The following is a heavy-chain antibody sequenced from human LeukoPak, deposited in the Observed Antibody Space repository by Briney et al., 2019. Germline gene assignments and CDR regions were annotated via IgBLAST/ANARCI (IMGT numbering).Heavy chain of an antibody. V-gene: IGHV4-38-2*02. D-gene: IGHD6-6*01. Sequence: PSETLSLTCAVSGYSISSGYYWGWIRQPPEKGLEWIGSIYHSGSTYYNPSLKSRVTISVDTSKNQFSLKLSSVTAADTAVYYCARDEPGSSSPFDYWGQGTLVTVSS. CDR1: GYSISSGYY. CDR3: ARDEPGSSSPFDY. CDR2: IYHSGST. J-gene: IGHJ4*02.